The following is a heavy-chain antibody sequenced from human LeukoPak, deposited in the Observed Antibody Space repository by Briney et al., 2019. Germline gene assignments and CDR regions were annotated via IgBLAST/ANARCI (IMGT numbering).Heavy chain of an antibody. Sequence: SETLSLTCAVSGYSISSGYYWGWIRQPPGKGLEWIGSIYHSGSTYYNPSLKSRVTISVDTSKNQFSLKLSSVTAADTAVYYCAKHLYDQGVADPFDYWGQGTLVTVSS. CDR2: IYHSGST. D-gene: IGHD3-10*02. CDR1: GYSISSGYY. J-gene: IGHJ4*02. CDR3: AKHLYDQGVADPFDY. V-gene: IGHV4-38-2*01.